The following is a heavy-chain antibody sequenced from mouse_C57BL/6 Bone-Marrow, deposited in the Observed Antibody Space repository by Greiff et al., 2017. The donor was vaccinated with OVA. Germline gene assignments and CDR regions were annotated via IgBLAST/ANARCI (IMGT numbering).Heavy chain of an antibody. CDR2: ISYDGSN. Sequence: EVQLQQSGPGLVKPSQSLSLTCSVTGYSITSGYYWNWIRQFPGNKLEWMGYISYDGSNNYNPSLKNRISITRDTSKNQFFLKLNSVTTEDTATHYCARGWDLDYWGQGTTLTVSS. CDR1: GYSITSGYY. D-gene: IGHD4-1*01. J-gene: IGHJ2*01. V-gene: IGHV3-6*01. CDR3: ARGWDLDY.